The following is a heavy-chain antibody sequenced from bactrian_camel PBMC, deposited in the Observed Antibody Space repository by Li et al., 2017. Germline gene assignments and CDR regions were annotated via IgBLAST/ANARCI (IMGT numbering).Heavy chain of an antibody. CDR2: IKTDGCDT. CDR1: GFTFSNYY. CDR3: AKASGTLGGYNY. D-gene: IGHD6*01. Sequence: HVQLVESGGGLVQPGGSLRLSCAASGFTFSNYYMSWVRQAPGKGLEWVSSIKTDGCDTYYADSVKGRFTIARDNAKNTVYLQMGSLKSEDTALYYCAKASGTLGGYNYWGQGTQVTVS. V-gene: IGHV3-2*01. J-gene: IGHJ4*01.